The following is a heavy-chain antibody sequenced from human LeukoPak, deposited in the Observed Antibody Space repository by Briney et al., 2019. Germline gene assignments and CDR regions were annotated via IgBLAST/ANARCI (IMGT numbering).Heavy chain of an antibody. J-gene: IGHJ4*02. V-gene: IGHV1-18*01. Sequence: ASVKVSCKASGYTFTSYGISWVRQAPGQGLEWMGWISAYNGNTNYAQKLQGRVTMTTDTSTSTAYMELRSLRSDDTAVYYCARFFAYYYDSSGYYLDYWGQGTLVTVSS. CDR1: GYTFTSYG. CDR3: ARFFAYYYDSSGYYLDY. CDR2: ISAYNGNT. D-gene: IGHD3-22*01.